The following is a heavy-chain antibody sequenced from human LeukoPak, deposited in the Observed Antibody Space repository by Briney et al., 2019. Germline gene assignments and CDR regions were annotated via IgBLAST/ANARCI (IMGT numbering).Heavy chain of an antibody. CDR1: GGSFSGYY. J-gene: IGHJ4*02. CDR2: INHSGST. Sequence: SETLSLTCAVYGGSFSGYYWSWIRQPPGKGLEWIGEINHSGSTNYNPSLKSRVTISVDTSKNQFSLKLSSVTAADTAVYYCARAAGEEDYWGQGTLVTVSS. V-gene: IGHV4-34*01. CDR3: ARAAGEEDY.